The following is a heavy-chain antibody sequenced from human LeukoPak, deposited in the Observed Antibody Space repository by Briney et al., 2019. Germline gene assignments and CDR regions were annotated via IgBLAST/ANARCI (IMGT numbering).Heavy chain of an antibody. D-gene: IGHD5-12*01. CDR3: AIQDGRGYDYYYYGMDV. Sequence: ASVKVSCKASGGTFSSYAISWVRQAPGQGLEWMGGIIPIFGTANYAQKFQGRVTITADESTSTAYMELSSLRSEDTAVYYCAIQDGRGYDYYYYGMDVWGQGTTVTVSS. V-gene: IGHV1-69*13. CDR1: GGTFSSYA. J-gene: IGHJ6*02. CDR2: IIPIFGTA.